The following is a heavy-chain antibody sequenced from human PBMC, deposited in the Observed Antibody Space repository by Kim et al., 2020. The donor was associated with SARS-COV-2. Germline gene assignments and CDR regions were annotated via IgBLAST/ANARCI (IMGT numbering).Heavy chain of an antibody. CDR1: GFTFSSFG. J-gene: IGHJ4*02. D-gene: IGHD3-22*01. V-gene: IGHV3-30*18. Sequence: GGSLRLSCAASGFTFSSFGMHWVRQAPGKGLEWVAAILYDGSNKYYADSVKGRFTISRDKSENTLYLQMNSLRAEDTAVYYCAKSMGMIDFDYWGQGTLVTVSS. CDR3: AKSMGMIDFDY. CDR2: ILYDGSNK.